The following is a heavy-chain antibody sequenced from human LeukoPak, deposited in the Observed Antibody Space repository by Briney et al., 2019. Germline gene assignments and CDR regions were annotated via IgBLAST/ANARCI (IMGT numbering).Heavy chain of an antibody. CDR2: IYSGGST. J-gene: IGHJ6*03. V-gene: IGHV3-53*01. D-gene: IGHD2-15*01. CDR1: GFTVSSNY. CDR3: ARDRGAATKWNYYYYYMDV. Sequence: GGSLRLSCAASGFTVSSNYVSWVRQAPGKGLEWVSVIYSGGSTYYADSVKGRFTISRGNSKNTLYLQMNSLRAEDTAVYYCARDRGAATKWNYYYYYMDVWGKGTTVTVSS.